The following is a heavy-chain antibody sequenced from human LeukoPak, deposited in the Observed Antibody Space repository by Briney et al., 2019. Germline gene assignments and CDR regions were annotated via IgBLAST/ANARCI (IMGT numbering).Heavy chain of an antibody. D-gene: IGHD3-9*01. V-gene: IGHV4-30-2*01. Sequence: KPSETLSLTCTVSGGSISSGGYYWSWIRQPPGKGLEWIGYIYHSGSTYYNPSLKSRVTISVDRSKNQFSLQLNSVTPEDTAVYYCAREHYDILTGPPPPLPFDYWGQGTLVTVSS. CDR2: IYHSGST. CDR3: AREHYDILTGPPPPLPFDY. CDR1: GGSISSGGYY. J-gene: IGHJ4*02.